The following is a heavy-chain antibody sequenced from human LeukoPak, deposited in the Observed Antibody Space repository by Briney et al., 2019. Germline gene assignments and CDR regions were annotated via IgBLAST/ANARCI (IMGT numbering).Heavy chain of an antibody. CDR2: IYSGGST. D-gene: IGHD1-26*01. Sequence: GGSLRLSCAASGFTVSSNYMSWVRQAPGKGLEWVSVIYSGGSTYYADSVKGRFTISRDNSKNTLYLQMNSLRAEDTAVYYCARDKDLVNFDYWGQGTLVTVSS. V-gene: IGHV3-66*01. CDR1: GFTVSSNY. CDR3: ARDKDLVNFDY. J-gene: IGHJ4*02.